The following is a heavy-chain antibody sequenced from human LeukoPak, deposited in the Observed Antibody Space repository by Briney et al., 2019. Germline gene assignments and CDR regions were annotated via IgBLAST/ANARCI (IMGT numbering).Heavy chain of an antibody. CDR3: ARGPANWGSDLYYGMDV. CDR1: GFTFSSYW. Sequence: GWSLRLSCAASGFTFSSYWMHWVRQAPGKGLVWVSRINSDGSSTSYADSVKDRFTISRDNAKNTLYLQMNSLRAEDTAVYYCARGPANWGSDLYYGMDVWGQGTTVTVSS. J-gene: IGHJ6*02. D-gene: IGHD7-27*01. V-gene: IGHV3-74*01. CDR2: INSDGSST.